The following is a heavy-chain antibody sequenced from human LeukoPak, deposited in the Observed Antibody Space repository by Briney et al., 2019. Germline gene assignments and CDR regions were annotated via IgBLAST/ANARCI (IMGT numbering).Heavy chain of an antibody. V-gene: IGHV3-73*01. J-gene: IGHJ4*02. CDR3: TRPGITGTTYGVDY. Sequence: PGGSLRLSCAASGFTFSGSAMHWARQASGKGLEWVGRIRSKANSYATAYAALVKGRFTISRDDSKNTAYLQTNSLKTEDTAVYYCTRPGITGTTYGVDYWGQGTLVTVSS. D-gene: IGHD1-7*01. CDR2: IRSKANSYAT. CDR1: GFTFSGSA.